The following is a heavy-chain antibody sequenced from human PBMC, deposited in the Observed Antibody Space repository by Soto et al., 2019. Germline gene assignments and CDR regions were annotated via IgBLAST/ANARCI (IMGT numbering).Heavy chain of an antibody. CDR1: GLTFSTYS. Sequence: GGSLTISCSAYGLTFSTYSMNWVRQAPGKGLEWVSYISSDSSAIHYADSVKGRFTMSRDNAKNSLYLQRNSLRDEDTAIYYCARDKADRYCVPSSCCSPLDHWDQGTLVTVFS. D-gene: IGHD2-15*01. V-gene: IGHV3-48*02. CDR3: ARDKADRYCVPSSCCSPLDH. J-gene: IGHJ4*02. CDR2: ISSDSSAI.